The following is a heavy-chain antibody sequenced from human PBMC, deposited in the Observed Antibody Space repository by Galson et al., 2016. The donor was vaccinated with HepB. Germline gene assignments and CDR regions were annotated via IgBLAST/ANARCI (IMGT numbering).Heavy chain of an antibody. J-gene: IGHJ3*02. V-gene: IGHV4-59*01. CDR2: IYYSGNT. CDR3: ARDLTFYYGNSGFLGAFDI. CDR1: GGSINRYY. Sequence: SETLSLTCAVSGGSINRYYWSWVRQPPGKGLEWIGYIYYSGNTSYSPSLKSRAAISVATSKNQFSLKLSSVTAADTAMYYCARDLTFYYGNSGFLGAFDIWGPGTMVTVSS. D-gene: IGHD3-22*01.